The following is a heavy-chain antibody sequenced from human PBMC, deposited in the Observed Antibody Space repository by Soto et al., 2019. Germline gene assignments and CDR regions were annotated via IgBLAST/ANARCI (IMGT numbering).Heavy chain of an antibody. D-gene: IGHD4-17*01. V-gene: IGHV1-18*01. Sequence: QAQMVQSGAELKEPGASVKVSCKASGYTFTTYGVSWVRQAPGQGLEWVGEISTHTGDTLYAQKFKGRVTVTTDTASSTVYMEVRSLRSDDTAVYYCARDVGVGAYGPGIPGMDVWGQGTTVTVSS. CDR2: ISTHTGDT. CDR1: GYTFTTYG. J-gene: IGHJ6*02. CDR3: ARDVGVGAYGPGIPGMDV.